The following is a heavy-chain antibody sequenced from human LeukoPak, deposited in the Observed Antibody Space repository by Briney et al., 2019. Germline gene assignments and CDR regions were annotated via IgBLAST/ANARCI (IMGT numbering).Heavy chain of an antibody. V-gene: IGHV1-18*01. D-gene: IGHD2-21*02. CDR1: GYTFTDFA. J-gene: IGHJ5*02. CDR3: AREGPLIVVVTAIRGNWFDP. Sequence: ASVKVSCKTSGYTFTDFALTWVRQAPGQGLEYMGWISGYNGNTKYAPEFQGRATITRDTSASTAYMELSSLRSEDTAVYYCAREGPLIVVVTAIRGNWFDPWGQGTLVTVSS. CDR2: ISGYNGNT.